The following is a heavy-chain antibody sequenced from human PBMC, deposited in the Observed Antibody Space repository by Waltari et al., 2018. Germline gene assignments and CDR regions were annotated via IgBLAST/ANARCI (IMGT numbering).Heavy chain of an antibody. J-gene: IGHJ5*02. CDR3: ARHWKRNGYRFDP. Sequence: YWGGVRQSPGKGPEWLGSMYYSGTTYYNPTLESRLTISGDTSKNQFSLRLSSVTAADTAVYYCARHWKRNGYRFDPWGQGTRVTVSS. CDR1: Y. CDR2: MYYSGTT. D-gene: IGHD5-12*01. V-gene: IGHV4-39*01.